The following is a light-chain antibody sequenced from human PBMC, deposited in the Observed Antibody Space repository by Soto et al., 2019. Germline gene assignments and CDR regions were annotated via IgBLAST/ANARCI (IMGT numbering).Light chain of an antibody. CDR1: QSVSSN. J-gene: IGKJ4*01. CDR3: KQSNNWPLAFT. V-gene: IGKV3-15*01. Sequence: EIVMTQSPATLSVSPGERATLSCRASQSVSSNLAWYQQKPGQSPRLLIYGASTRATGIPARFSGSGSGTEFTLTISSLQSEDFAVYYCKQSNNWPLAFTFGGGTKMEIK. CDR2: GAS.